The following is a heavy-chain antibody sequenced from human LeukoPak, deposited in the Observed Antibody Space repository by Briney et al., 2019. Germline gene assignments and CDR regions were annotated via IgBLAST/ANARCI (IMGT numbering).Heavy chain of an antibody. V-gene: IGHV4-4*02. D-gene: IGHD3-10*01. CDR1: GGSISSSNW. CDR2: IYHSGST. Sequence: PSETLSLTCAVSGGSISSSNWWSWVRQPPGKGLEWIGEIYHSGSTNYNPSLKSRVTISVDKSKNQFSLKLSSVTAAGTAVYYCARGQWFGELGGLDYWGQGTLVTVSS. J-gene: IGHJ4*02. CDR3: ARGQWFGELGGLDY.